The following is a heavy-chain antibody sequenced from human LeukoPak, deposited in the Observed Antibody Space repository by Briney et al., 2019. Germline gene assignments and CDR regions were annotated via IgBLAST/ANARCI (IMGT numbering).Heavy chain of an antibody. CDR2: IIPIFGTA. CDR1: GGTFSSYA. Sequence: ASVKVSCKASGGTFSSYAISWVRQAPGQGLEWMGGIIPIFGTANYAQKFQGRVTITTDESTSTAYMELSSLRSEDTAVYYCAKEKVRGVIGYWGQGTLVTVSS. D-gene: IGHD3-10*01. V-gene: IGHV1-69*05. J-gene: IGHJ4*02. CDR3: AKEKVRGVIGY.